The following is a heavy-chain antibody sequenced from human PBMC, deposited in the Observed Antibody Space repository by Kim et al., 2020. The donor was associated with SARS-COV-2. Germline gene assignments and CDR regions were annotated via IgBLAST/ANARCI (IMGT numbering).Heavy chain of an antibody. D-gene: IGHD3-22*01. J-gene: IGHJ6*02. CDR2: ISWDGGST. V-gene: IGHV3-43*01. CDR1: GFTFDDYT. Sequence: GGSLRLSCAASGFTFDDYTMHWVRQAPGKGLEWVSLISWDGGSTYYADSVKGRFTISRDNSKNSLYLQMNSLRTEDTALYYCAKALLPWGSYYYYGMDVWGQGTTVTVSS. CDR3: AKALLPWGSYYYYGMDV.